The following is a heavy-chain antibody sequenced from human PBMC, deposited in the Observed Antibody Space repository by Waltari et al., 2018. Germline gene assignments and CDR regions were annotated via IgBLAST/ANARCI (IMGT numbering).Heavy chain of an antibody. CDR3: ARDSSS. D-gene: IGHD6-13*01. J-gene: IGHJ4*02. V-gene: IGHV3-7*01. CDR1: GGSISSYY. Sequence: VQLQESGQGLVKPSETLSLTCTVSGGSISSYYWSWVRQAPGKGLEWVANITQDGSEKYYVDSVKCRFTISRDNAKNSLYLQMNSLRAEDTAVYCCARDSSSWGQGTLVTVSS. CDR2: ITQDGSEK.